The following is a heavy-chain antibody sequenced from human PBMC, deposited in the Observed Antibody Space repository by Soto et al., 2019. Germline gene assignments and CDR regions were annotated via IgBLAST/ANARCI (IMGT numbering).Heavy chain of an antibody. CDR3: ARAGSAYYFDY. Sequence: PGGSLRLSCAASGFTFSSYSMNWVRQTPGKGLEWVSSISSSSSYIYYADSVKGRFTISRDNAKNSLYLQMNSLRAEDTAVYYCARAGSAYYFDYWGQGTLVTVSS. CDR1: GFTFSSYS. V-gene: IGHV3-21*01. CDR2: ISSSSSYI. D-gene: IGHD3-10*01. J-gene: IGHJ4*02.